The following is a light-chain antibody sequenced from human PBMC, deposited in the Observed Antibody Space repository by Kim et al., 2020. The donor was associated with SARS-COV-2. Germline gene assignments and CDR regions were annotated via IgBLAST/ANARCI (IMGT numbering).Light chain of an antibody. V-gene: IGKV3-20*01. J-gene: IGKJ2*02. CDR2: GVS. CDR3: QQYDSSPPCT. CDR1: QSIARNY. Sequence: EIVLTQSPGTLSLSPGERATLSCRASQSIARNYLAWYQQKHGQAPRLLIYGVSSRATGIPDRFSGSGSGTDFTLTITRVEPEDFAVYYCQQYDSSPPCTFGQGTKLEI.